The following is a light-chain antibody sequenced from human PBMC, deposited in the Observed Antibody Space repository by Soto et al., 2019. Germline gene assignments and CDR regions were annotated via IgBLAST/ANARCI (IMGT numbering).Light chain of an antibody. CDR2: NTN. J-gene: IGLJ3*02. Sequence: QAVVTQEPSVSVSPGGTVTLTCAWSSGSVSTRNYPSWYQQIPGPAPRTLIYNTNTRSSGVPDRFSGSMLGNKAALTITGVQAEDESDYYCVLYVGSRSHLVFGGGTKLTVL. CDR3: VLYVGSRSHLV. V-gene: IGLV8-61*01. CDR1: SGSVSTRNY.